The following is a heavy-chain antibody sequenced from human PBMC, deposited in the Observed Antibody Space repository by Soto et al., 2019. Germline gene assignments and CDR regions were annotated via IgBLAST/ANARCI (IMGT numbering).Heavy chain of an antibody. Sequence: SETLSLTXAVSGDSISSSNWWSWVRQAPGKGLEWIGEIYHRGSTNYNPSLKSRVTISVDKSKNQFSLKLTSVTAADTAVYYCTRVAAAGASAAAGASDYWGQGTLVTVSS. V-gene: IGHV4-4*02. CDR1: GDSISSSNW. CDR2: IYHRGST. CDR3: TRVAAAGASAAAGASDY. D-gene: IGHD6-13*01. J-gene: IGHJ4*02.